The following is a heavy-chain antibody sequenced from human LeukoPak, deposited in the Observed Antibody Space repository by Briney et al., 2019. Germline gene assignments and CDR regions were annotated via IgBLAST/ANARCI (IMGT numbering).Heavy chain of an antibody. V-gene: IGHV4-38-2*02. CDR3: ARLARPTYNGWFDP. CDR1: DYSISSDYY. D-gene: IGHD5-24*01. J-gene: IGHJ5*02. Sequence: SETLSLTCSVSDYSISSDYYWGWIRQPPGKGLEWIGNIYHTGSTYYNPSLKSRVTISADTSKNQFPLKLSSVTAADTAVYYCARLARPTYNGWFDPWGQGTLVTVSS. CDR2: IYHTGST.